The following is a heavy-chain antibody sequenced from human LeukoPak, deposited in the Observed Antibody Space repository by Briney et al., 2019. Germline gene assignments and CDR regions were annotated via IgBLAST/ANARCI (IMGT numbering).Heavy chain of an antibody. Sequence: SVKVSCKASGGTFSSYAISWVRQAPGQGLEWMGGIIPILGIVNYAQKFQGRVTITADKSTSTAYMELSSLRSEDTAVYYCARGSVDIVATYWFDPWGQGTLVTVSS. V-gene: IGHV1-69*04. CDR3: ARGSVDIVATYWFDP. CDR2: IIPILGIV. CDR1: GGTFSSYA. D-gene: IGHD5-12*01. J-gene: IGHJ5*02.